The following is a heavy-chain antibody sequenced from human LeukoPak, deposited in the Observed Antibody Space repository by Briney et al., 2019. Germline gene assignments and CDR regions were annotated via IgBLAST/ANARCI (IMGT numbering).Heavy chain of an antibody. D-gene: IGHD6-19*01. J-gene: IGHJ4*02. V-gene: IGHV3-30*18. CDR1: GFTFSSYG. Sequence: GGSLRLSCAASGFTFSSYGMHWVRQAPGKGLEWVAVISYDGSNKYYADSVKGRFTISRDNSKNTLYLQMNSLRAEDTAVYYCAKSVAGVPADPKWGQGTLVTVSS. CDR2: ISYDGSNK. CDR3: AKSVAGVPADPK.